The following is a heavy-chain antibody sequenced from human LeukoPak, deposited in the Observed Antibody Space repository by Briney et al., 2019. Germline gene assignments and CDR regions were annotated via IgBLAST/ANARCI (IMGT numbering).Heavy chain of an antibody. V-gene: IGHV4-59*08. D-gene: IGHD2-2*01. J-gene: IGHJ3*02. Sequence: KPSETLSLTCTVSGGSISSYYWSWIRQPPGKGLEWIGYIYYSGSTNYNPSLRSRVTISVDTSKNQFSLKLSSVTAADTAVYYCASQYCSSTSCYWEPAFDIWGQGTMVTVSS. CDR3: ASQYCSSTSCYWEPAFDI. CDR1: GGSISSYY. CDR2: IYYSGST.